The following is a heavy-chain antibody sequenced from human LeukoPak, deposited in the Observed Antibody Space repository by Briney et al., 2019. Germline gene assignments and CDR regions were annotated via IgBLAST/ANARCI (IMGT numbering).Heavy chain of an antibody. J-gene: IGHJ6*04. CDR2: ISGSGGST. Sequence: GGSLRLSCAASGFTFSSHAMSWVRHAPGKGLEWGSAISGSGGSTYYADSVKGRFTISRDNSKNTLYLQMNSLRAEDTAVYYCAKDLTGDYDYYYYGMDVWGKGTTVTVSS. D-gene: IGHD4-17*01. CDR3: AKDLTGDYDYYYYGMDV. CDR1: GFTFSSHA. V-gene: IGHV3-23*01.